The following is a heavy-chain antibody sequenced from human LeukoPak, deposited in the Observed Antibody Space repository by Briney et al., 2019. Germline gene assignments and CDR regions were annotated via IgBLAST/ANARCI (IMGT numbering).Heavy chain of an antibody. V-gene: IGHV3-30*02. Sequence: GGSLRLSCAPSGFIFSSYGMHWVRQAPGKGLEWVAFIRYDGSKKYYADSVKGRFTISRDNSKNTLYLEMNSLRAEDTAVYYCAKGDSYCSSTSCYGIDYWGQAALVTVSP. CDR2: IRYDGSKK. CDR1: GFIFSSYG. CDR3: AKGDSYCSSTSCYGIDY. D-gene: IGHD2-2*01. J-gene: IGHJ4*02.